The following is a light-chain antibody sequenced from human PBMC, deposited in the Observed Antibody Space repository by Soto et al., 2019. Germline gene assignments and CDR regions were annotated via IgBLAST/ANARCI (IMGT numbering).Light chain of an antibody. CDR1: SSNIGSNT. V-gene: IGLV1-44*01. CDR2: SNN. Sequence: QSVLTQPPSASGTPGQKVTISCSGSSSNIGSNTVTWYQQLPGTAPKLLIYSNNKRPSGIPDRFSGSKSGTSASLGISGLQAGDEADYYCATWDDSLSGVVFGGGTKLTVL. CDR3: ATWDDSLSGVV. J-gene: IGLJ2*01.